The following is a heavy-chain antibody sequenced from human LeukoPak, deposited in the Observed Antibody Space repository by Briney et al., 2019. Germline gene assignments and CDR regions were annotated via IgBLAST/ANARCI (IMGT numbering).Heavy chain of an antibody. Sequence: GRSLRLSCAASGFTFSSYGMHWVRQAPGKGLEWVAVIWYDGGNKYYADSVKGRFTISRDNSKNTLYLQMNSLRAEDTAVYYCASGGGFYYDSSGFASWGPGTLVTVSS. CDR2: IWYDGGNK. D-gene: IGHD3-22*01. CDR3: ASGGGFYYDSSGFAS. V-gene: IGHV3-33*01. J-gene: IGHJ4*02. CDR1: GFTFSSYG.